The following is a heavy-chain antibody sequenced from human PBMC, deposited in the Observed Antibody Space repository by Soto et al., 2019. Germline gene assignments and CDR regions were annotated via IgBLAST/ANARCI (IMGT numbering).Heavy chain of an antibody. Sequence: ESLKISCKGSGYSFTSYWISWVRQMPGKGLEWMGRIDPSDSYTNYSPSFQGHVTVSADKSISTAYLQWSSLKASDTAMYYCARHPIGDGYQLLLSPDSYYGGMDGCGKRTKVTVSS. J-gene: IGHJ6*04. CDR2: IDPSDSYT. CDR3: ARHPIGDGYQLLLSPDSYYGGMDG. V-gene: IGHV5-10-1*01. D-gene: IGHD2-2*01. CDR1: GYSFTSYW.